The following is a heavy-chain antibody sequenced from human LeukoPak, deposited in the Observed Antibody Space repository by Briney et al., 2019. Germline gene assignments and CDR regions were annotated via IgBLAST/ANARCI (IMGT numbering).Heavy chain of an antibody. CDR2: ISSSSSYI. D-gene: IGHD3-22*01. CDR1: GFTFSSYS. CDR3: ATYYYDSSGGGY. J-gene: IGHJ4*02. Sequence: PGGSLRLSCAASGFTFSSYSMNWVRQAPGKGLEWVSSISSSSSYIYYADSVKGRFTVSRDNAKNSLYLQMNSLRAEDTAVYYCATYYYDSSGGGYWGQGTLVTVSS. V-gene: IGHV3-21*01.